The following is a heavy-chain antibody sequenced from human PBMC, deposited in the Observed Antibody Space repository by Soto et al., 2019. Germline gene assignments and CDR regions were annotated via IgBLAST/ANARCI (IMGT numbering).Heavy chain of an antibody. CDR3: TTEPPYDYLDGMDV. Sequence: PGGSLRLSCAASGFTFINAWMNWVRQAPGKGLEWVGRIKSKTDGGTTDYAAPVKGRFTISRDDSKNTLYLQMNSLKTEDTAVYYCTTEPPYDYLDGMDVRGQGTTVSVSS. V-gene: IGHV3-15*07. CDR1: GFTFINAW. J-gene: IGHJ6*02. CDR2: IKSKTDGGTT. D-gene: IGHD4-17*01.